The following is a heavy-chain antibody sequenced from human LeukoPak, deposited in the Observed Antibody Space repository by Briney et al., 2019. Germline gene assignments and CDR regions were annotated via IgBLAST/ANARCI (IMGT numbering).Heavy chain of an antibody. Sequence: PSETLSLTCDVFGGSFTDYFWTWIRQSPGKGLEWIGEINDYTGNTNYNPSLNSRVSISLEKSKNQFSLELRSATAADTAVYYCARGRIAKIVVVHSFHYGMDVWGQGTTVTVSS. D-gene: IGHD3-22*01. J-gene: IGHJ6*02. CDR2: INDYTGNT. CDR1: GGSFTDYF. CDR3: ARGRIAKIVVVHSFHYGMDV. V-gene: IGHV4-34*01.